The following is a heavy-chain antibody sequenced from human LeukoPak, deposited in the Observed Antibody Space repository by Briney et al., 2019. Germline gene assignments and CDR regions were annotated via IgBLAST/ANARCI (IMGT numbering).Heavy chain of an antibody. CDR1: GDSVSSNSAA. Sequence: HSQTLSLTCAISGDSVSSNSAAWNWIRQSPSRGLEWLGRTYYRSKWYNDYAVSVKSRITINPDTSKNQFSLQLNSVTPEDTAVYYCARDLQQLVKTIPYYYYYMDVWGKGTTVTISS. D-gene: IGHD6-13*01. V-gene: IGHV6-1*01. CDR3: ARDLQQLVKTIPYYYYYMDV. CDR2: TYYRSKWYN. J-gene: IGHJ6*03.